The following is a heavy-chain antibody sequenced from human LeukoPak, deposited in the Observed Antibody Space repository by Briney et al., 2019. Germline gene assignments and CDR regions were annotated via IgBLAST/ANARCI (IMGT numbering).Heavy chain of an antibody. CDR1: GFTFSTYE. CDR2: IRTSGSTI. J-gene: IGHJ4*02. V-gene: IGHV3-48*03. D-gene: IGHD2-15*01. Sequence: GGSLRLSCAASGFTFSTYEMNWVRQAPGKGLEWVSFIRTSGSTIYYADSVMGRFTISRGNAKNSLYLQMNSLRAEDTAVYYCTRDQYCSGDSCFVGPFDQWGRGTLVTVSS. CDR3: TRDQYCSGDSCFVGPFDQ.